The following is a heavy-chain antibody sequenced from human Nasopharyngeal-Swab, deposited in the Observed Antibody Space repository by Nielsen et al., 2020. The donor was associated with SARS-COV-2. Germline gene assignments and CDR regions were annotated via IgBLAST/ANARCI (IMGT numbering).Heavy chain of an antibody. CDR3: ARGSNVYDTSGFDY. D-gene: IGHD3-22*01. J-gene: IGHJ4*02. CDR2: INTNTGNP. CDR1: GYTFTNYA. Sequence: ASVKVSCKASGYTFTNYAMNWVRQAPGQGLEWMGWINTNTGNPMYAQGFTGRFVFSLDTSVSTAYLQISSLKAEDTAVYYCARGSNVYDTSGFDYWGQGTLATVSS. V-gene: IGHV7-4-1*02.